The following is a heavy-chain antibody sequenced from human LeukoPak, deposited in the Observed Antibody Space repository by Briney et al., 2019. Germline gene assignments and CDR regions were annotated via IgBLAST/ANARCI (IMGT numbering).Heavy chain of an antibody. CDR3: ARDTSYCGGDCYYVDY. J-gene: IGHJ4*02. CDR2: IYYSGST. CDR1: GGSISGSSYY. Sequence: PSETLSITCTVSGGSISGSSYYWGWIRQPPGEGLEWIGSIYYSGSTYYNPSLKSRVTISVDTSKNQFSLKLSSVTAADTAVYYCARDTSYCGGDCYYVDYWGQGTLVTVSS. D-gene: IGHD2-21*02. V-gene: IGHV4-39*07.